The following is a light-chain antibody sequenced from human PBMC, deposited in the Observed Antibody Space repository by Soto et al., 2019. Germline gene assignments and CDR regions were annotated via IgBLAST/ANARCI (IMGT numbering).Light chain of an antibody. J-gene: IGKJ5*01. V-gene: IGKV3-11*01. CDR2: DAY. CDR1: QSFRGL. CDR3: QQRHMWPIT. Sequence: ETVLTKSPCTLSLSPGAIAILSCRAIQSFRGLLAWYQQKPGQAPRLLIYDAYNRATGIPPRFSGSGSGTDFTLTISSLEPEDSTVYYCQQRHMWPITFGQGTRLEFK.